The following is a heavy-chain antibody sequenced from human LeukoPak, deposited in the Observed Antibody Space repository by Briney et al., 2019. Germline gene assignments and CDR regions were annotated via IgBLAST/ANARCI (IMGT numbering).Heavy chain of an antibody. Sequence: GASVKVSCKASGYTFTSYGISWVRQAPGQGLEWMGWISAYNGNTNYAQKLQGRVTMTTDTSTSTAYMELRSLRSDDTAVYYCARVTRDDSGDYVNLDYWGRGTLVTVSS. CDR2: ISAYNGNT. CDR3: ARVTRDDSGDYVNLDY. V-gene: IGHV1-18*01. CDR1: GYTFTSYG. J-gene: IGHJ4*02. D-gene: IGHD4-17*01.